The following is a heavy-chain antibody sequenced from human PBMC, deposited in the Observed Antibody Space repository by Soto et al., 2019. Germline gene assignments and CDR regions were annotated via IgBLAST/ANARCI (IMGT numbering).Heavy chain of an antibody. J-gene: IGHJ1*01. CDR2: ISSNGGRT. CDR1: GFTFSFYA. D-gene: IGHD1-7*01. V-gene: IGHV3-23*01. Sequence: GGSLRLSCAASGFTFSFYAMSWVRQAPGKGLEWVSAISSNGGRTFYADSLRGRFTISRDNSKSALYLQMNNLRAEDTAIYYCAKYSELPYEAYLQQWGPGTLVTVSS. CDR3: AKYSELPYEAYLQQ.